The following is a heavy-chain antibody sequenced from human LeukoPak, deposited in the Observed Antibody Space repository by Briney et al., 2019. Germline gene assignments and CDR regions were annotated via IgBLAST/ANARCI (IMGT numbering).Heavy chain of an antibody. V-gene: IGHV3-23*01. D-gene: IGHD6-13*01. Sequence: GGSLRLSCAASGFTLSSYAMTWVRQNPGRGLEWVSSVVGGGGGTYYADSVKGRFTISRDNSKDTLYLQMNGLRAEDTAVYFCAKQSAGSAAWYSLHYDFWGQGTLVTVSS. J-gene: IGHJ4*02. CDR1: GFTLSSYA. CDR2: VVGGGGGT. CDR3: AKQSAGSAAWYSLHYDF.